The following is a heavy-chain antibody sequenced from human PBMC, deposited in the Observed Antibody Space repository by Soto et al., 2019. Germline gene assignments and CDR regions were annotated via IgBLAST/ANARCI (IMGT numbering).Heavy chain of an antibody. CDR2: TYYRSKWYN. D-gene: IGHD3-10*01. CDR1: GDSVSTNSAA. Sequence: QTLSLTCAVSGDSVSTNSAAWNWIRQSPSRGLEWLGRTYYRSKWYNDYAVSVKSRININADTSKNQISLQLNSVTPEDTAVYYCARAGPDYYYYGLDVWGQGTTVTVSS. V-gene: IGHV6-1*01. CDR3: ARAGPDYYYYGLDV. J-gene: IGHJ6*02.